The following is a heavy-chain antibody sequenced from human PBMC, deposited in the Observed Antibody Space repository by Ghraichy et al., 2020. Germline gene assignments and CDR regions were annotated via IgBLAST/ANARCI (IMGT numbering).Heavy chain of an antibody. J-gene: IGHJ4*02. CDR1: GFTLSSHW. D-gene: IGHD3-16*01. V-gene: IGHV3-7*01. CDR3: ARDYGDY. Sequence: GGSLRLSCAASGFTLSSHWMSWVRQAPGKGLEWVASINQEGSEKYSVGSTKGRITISRDNPKNSLFLQMNNLRVEDTAVYFCARDYGDYWGQGTLVTVSS. CDR2: INQEGSEK.